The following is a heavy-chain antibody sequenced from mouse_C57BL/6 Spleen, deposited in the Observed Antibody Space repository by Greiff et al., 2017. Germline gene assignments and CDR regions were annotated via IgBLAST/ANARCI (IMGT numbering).Heavy chain of an antibody. Sequence: VQLQQPGAELVKPGASVKMSCKASGYTFTSYWITWVKQRPGQGLEWIGDIYPGRGSTNYNEKFKSKATLTVDTSSSTAYMQLSSLTSEDSAVYYCARSYGPQIYYDYDEGYFDVWGTGTTVTVSS. V-gene: IGHV1-55*01. J-gene: IGHJ1*03. CDR2: IYPGRGST. D-gene: IGHD2-4*01. CDR1: GYTFTSYW. CDR3: ARSYGPQIYYDYDEGYFDV.